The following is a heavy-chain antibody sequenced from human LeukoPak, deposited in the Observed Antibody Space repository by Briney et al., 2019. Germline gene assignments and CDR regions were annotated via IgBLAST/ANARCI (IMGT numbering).Heavy chain of an antibody. CDR2: IRSKANNYAT. V-gene: IGHV3-73*01. Sequence: PGGSLKLSCSASGFNFSGSAMHWVPQPSGKGLEWVGRIRSKANNYATAYTASVKGRFTVSRDDSKNTTYLQMDSLKAEDTGVYYCTSEVGYWGQGTLVTVSS. D-gene: IGHD1-26*01. CDR1: GFNFSGSA. CDR3: TSEVGY. J-gene: IGHJ4*02.